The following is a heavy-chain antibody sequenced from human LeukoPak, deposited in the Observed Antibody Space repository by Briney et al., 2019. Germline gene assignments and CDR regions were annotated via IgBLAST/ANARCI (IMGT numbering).Heavy chain of an antibody. V-gene: IGHV3-7*01. J-gene: IGHJ5*02. D-gene: IGHD3-22*01. CDR3: AGSLYYYDALGNRGADP. CDR1: GFTFSRYW. CDR2: IKQDGSEK. Sequence: SGGSLRLSCAASGFTFSRYWMSWVRQAPGKGLEWVANIKQDGSEKYYVDSVKGRFTISRDNAKNSLYLQMNSLRAEDTAVYYCAGSLYYYDALGNRGADPWGQGTLVTVSS.